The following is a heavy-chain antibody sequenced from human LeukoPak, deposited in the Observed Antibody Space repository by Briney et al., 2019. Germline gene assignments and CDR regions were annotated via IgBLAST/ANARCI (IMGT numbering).Heavy chain of an antibody. J-gene: IGHJ5*02. CDR2: IIPIFGTA. V-gene: IGHV1-69*13. CDR1: GGTFSNYA. CDR3: ARARIFGSSTSNAANWFDP. Sequence: SVKVSCKASGGTFSNYAIYWVRQAPGQGLEWMGGIIPIFGTANYAQKFQGRVTITADESTSTAYMELSSLRSEDTAVYYCARARIFGSSTSNAANWFDPWGQGTLVTVSS. D-gene: IGHD2-2*01.